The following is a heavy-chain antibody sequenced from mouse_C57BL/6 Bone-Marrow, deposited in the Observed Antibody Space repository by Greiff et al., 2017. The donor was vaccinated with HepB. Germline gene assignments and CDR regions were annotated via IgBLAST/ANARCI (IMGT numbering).Heavy chain of an antibody. CDR3: ASRITTVVAPFDY. CDR1: GFNIKNTY. Sequence: VQLQQSVAELVRPGASVKLSCTASGFNIKNTYMHWVKQRPEQGLEWIGRIDPANGNTKYAPKFQGKAPITADTASNTAYLQLSSLTSEDTAIYYCASRITTVVAPFDYWGQGTTLTVSS. CDR2: IDPANGNT. J-gene: IGHJ2*01. D-gene: IGHD1-1*01. V-gene: IGHV14-3*01.